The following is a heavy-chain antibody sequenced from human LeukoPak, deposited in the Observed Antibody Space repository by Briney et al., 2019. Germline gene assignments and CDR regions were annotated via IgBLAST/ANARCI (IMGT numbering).Heavy chain of an antibody. V-gene: IGHV1-69*13. CDR3: AGLYGSGILVDY. CDR1: GGTFSSYA. CDR2: IIPIFGTA. Sequence: GASVKVSCKASGGTFSSYAISWVRQALGQGLEWMGGIIPIFGTANYAQKFQGRVTITADESTSTAYMELSSLRSEDTAVYYCAGLYGSGILVDYWGQGSLVTVSS. D-gene: IGHD3-10*01. J-gene: IGHJ4*02.